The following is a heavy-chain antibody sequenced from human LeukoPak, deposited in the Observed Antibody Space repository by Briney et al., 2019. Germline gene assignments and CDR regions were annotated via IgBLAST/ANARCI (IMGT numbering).Heavy chain of an antibody. D-gene: IGHD2-2*01. CDR1: GGSISSYY. CDR3: ARVLSHQLLGQQFDP. J-gene: IGHJ5*02. V-gene: IGHV4-59*01. CDR2: INYSGST. Sequence: SETLSLTCTVSGGSISSYYWSWIRQPPGKGLEWIGYINYSGSTNYNPSLKSRVTISVDTSKNQFSLKLSSVTAADTAVYYCARVLSHQLLGQQFDPWGQGTLVTVSS.